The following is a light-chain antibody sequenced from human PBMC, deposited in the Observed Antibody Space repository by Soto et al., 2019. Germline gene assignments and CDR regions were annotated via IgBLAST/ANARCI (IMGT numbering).Light chain of an antibody. CDR2: GAS. CDR1: QSVSRNY. Sequence: EIVLTQSPGTLSLSPGERANLSCRASQSVSRNYLAWYQQKPVQAPRLLIYGASSRATGIPDKFSGGGSGTDFTLTISRLEPEDFAVYYCQQYDSSPITSGQGTKVEIK. V-gene: IGKV3-20*01. CDR3: QQYDSSPIT. J-gene: IGKJ1*01.